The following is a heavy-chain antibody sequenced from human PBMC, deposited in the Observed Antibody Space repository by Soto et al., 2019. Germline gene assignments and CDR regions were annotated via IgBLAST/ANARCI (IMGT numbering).Heavy chain of an antibody. CDR3: AGGYYHYFDD. D-gene: IGHD3-22*01. Sequence: XSVKVCCRASGCTFTTYGVPLVRQAPGQGLEWMGWISSYNGHTRYAQNFQGRVTMTIDTYTNTAYVELRSLRSDDTAVYYCAGGYYHYFDDWGHGTLVTVSS. CDR2: ISSYNGHT. J-gene: IGHJ4*01. V-gene: IGHV1-18*04. CDR1: GCTFTTYG.